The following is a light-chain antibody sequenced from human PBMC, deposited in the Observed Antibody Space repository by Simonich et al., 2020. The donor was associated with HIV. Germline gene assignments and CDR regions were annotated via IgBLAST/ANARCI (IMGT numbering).Light chain of an antibody. CDR2: WAS. J-gene: IGKJ4*01. CDR3: QHYYTTPLT. Sequence: DIVMTQSPDSLAVSLGERATINCKSSQCVLYSSNNKNYLAWYQQKPGQPPKLLIYWASTRESGVPDRFSGSGSGTDFTLTISSLQAEDVALYYCQHYYTTPLTFGGGTKVEIK. CDR1: QCVLYSSNNKNY. V-gene: IGKV4-1*01.